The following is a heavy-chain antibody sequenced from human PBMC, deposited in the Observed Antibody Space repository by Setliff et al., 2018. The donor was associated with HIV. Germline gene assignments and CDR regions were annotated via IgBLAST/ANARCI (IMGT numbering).Heavy chain of an antibody. CDR2: IYNSRST. Sequence: SETLSLTCTVSGGSISSHYWSWIRQPPGKGLEWIGYIYNSRSTNYHPSLKSRLTTSIDTSKNQFSLKLSSVTAADTAVYYCARLGYCSRTTCYGYYYMDVWGKGTTVTVSS. D-gene: IGHD2-2*01. CDR3: ARLGYCSRTTCYGYYYMDV. CDR1: GGSISSHY. J-gene: IGHJ6*03. V-gene: IGHV4-59*08.